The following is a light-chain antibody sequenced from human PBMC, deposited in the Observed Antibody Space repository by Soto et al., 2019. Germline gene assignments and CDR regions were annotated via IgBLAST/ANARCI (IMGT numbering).Light chain of an antibody. V-gene: IGKV1-5*01. CDR3: QQHDSART. J-gene: IGKJ1*01. CDR2: DVS. CDR1: QNIGTW. Sequence: DVQMTQSPSALSASVGDRVTITCRASQNIGTWLAWYQQKPGGAPRLLIYDVSNLESGVPSRFSGSGSGPEFTLTITSLQPEDFGIYYCQQHDSARTFGQATK.